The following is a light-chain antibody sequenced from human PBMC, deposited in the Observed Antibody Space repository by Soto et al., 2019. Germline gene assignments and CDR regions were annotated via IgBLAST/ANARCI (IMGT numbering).Light chain of an antibody. V-gene: IGLV2-23*01. CDR3: FSFTSTNTHV. Sequence: QSVLTQPASVSGSPGQSVTISCTGTSSDFGSYKFVSWYQHHQGKVPKVIIYETSKRPSGVSDRFSGSKSGNTASLTISGLQAEDEADYYCFSFTSTNTHVFGSGTKLTVL. J-gene: IGLJ1*01. CDR2: ETS. CDR1: SSDFGSYKF.